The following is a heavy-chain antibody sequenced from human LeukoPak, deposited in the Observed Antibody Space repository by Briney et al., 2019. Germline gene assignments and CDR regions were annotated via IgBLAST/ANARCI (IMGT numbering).Heavy chain of an antibody. D-gene: IGHD5-18*01. V-gene: IGHV3-66*01. Sequence: AGGSLRLSCVASGILVSSNYMSWVRQAPGKGLEWVSFIDSTGSTYYADPVKGRFTISRDNSRNTLYLQMNSLRVEDTAVYYCARRERLGYSYGRGTLDIWGQGTMVTVSS. CDR3: ARRERLGYSYGRGTLDI. J-gene: IGHJ3*02. CDR1: GILVSSNY. CDR2: IDSTGST.